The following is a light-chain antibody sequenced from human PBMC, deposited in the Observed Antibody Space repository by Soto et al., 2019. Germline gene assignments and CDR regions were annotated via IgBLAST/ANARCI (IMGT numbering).Light chain of an antibody. Sequence: EIVMTQSPATLSVSPGERVTLSCRASQSFYSNLAWYQQKPGQAPRLLLHGSFTRATGILARFSGSGSGTEFTLTMSGLQSEEFAVYYCQQFNQWPLTFGGGTKVEIK. J-gene: IGKJ4*01. CDR3: QQFNQWPLT. CDR2: GSF. CDR1: QSFYSN. V-gene: IGKV3-15*01.